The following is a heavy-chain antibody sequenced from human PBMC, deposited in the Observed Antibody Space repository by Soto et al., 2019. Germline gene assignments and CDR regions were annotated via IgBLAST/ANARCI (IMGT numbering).Heavy chain of an antibody. D-gene: IGHD2-8*01. V-gene: IGHV1-69*01. CDR2: IIPILGTT. Sequence: QVQLLQSGTDLRQPGSSVTISCTPSGGTFVSSAFAWVRQAPGGRIEWMGGIIPILGTTKYAERFLGRLTIRADDSSRTAFLELSSLTVDDTAVYFCAKKNPHGDSNKAWLDPWGQGTLVTVST. J-gene: IGHJ5*02. CDR3: AKKNPHGDSNKAWLDP. CDR1: GGTFVSSA.